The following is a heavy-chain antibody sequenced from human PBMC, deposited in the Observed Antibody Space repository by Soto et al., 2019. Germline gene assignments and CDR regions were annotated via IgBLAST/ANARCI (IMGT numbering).Heavy chain of an antibody. D-gene: IGHD1-1*01. CDR2: ISYDGSNK. CDR3: ASGWKFDP. J-gene: IGHJ5*02. Sequence: QVQLVESGGGVVQPGRSLRLSCAASGFTFSSYGMHWVRQAPGKGLEWVAVISYDGSNKYYADSVQGRFTISRDNSKNTLYLQMNSLRAEDTAVYYCASGWKFDPWGQGTLVTVSS. V-gene: IGHV3-30*03. CDR1: GFTFSSYG.